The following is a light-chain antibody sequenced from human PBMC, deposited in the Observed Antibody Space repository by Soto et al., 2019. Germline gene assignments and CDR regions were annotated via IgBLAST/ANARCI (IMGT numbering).Light chain of an antibody. CDR2: NTN. J-gene: IGLJ2*01. V-gene: IGLV7-43*01. Sequence: QAVVTQEPSLTMSPAGTVTLTCASSTGEVTSGYFPNWIQQKPGQAPRSLIYNTNNKYSWTPARFSGSLLGGKAALTLSGVQPEDEADYYCLLYLSGHVRLFGGGTQLTVL. CDR3: LLYLSGHVRL. CDR1: TGEVTSGYF.